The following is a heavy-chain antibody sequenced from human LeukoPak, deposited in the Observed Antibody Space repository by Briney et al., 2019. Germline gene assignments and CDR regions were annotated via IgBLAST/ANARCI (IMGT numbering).Heavy chain of an antibody. D-gene: IGHD3-22*01. Sequence: PSETLSLTCSVSGGSISSYYWSWIRQPPGKGLEWIGYIYYSGSTNYNPSLKSRVTISVDTSKNKFSLRLSSVTAADTAVYYCARVTGYIVEDYFDYWGQGTLATVSS. CDR2: IYYSGST. V-gene: IGHV4-59*01. CDR1: GGSISSYY. CDR3: ARVTGYIVEDYFDY. J-gene: IGHJ4*02.